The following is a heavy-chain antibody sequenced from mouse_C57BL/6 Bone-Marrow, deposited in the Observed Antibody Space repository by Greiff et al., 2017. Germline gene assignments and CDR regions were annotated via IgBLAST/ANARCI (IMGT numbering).Heavy chain of an antibody. V-gene: IGHV5-6*01. CDR2: ISSGGSYT. CDR3: ARLRFDY. D-gene: IGHD1-1*01. J-gene: IGHJ2*01. Sequence: EVQVVESGGDLVKPGGSLKLSCAASGFTFSSYGMSWVRQTPDKRLEWVATISSGGSYTYYPDSVKGRFTISRDNAKNTLYLQMSSLKSEDTAMYDCARLRFDYWGQGTTLTVSS. CDR1: GFTFSSYG.